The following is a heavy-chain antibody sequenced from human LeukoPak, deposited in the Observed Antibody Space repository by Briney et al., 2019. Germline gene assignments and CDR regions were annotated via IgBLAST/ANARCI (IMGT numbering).Heavy chain of an antibody. CDR1: GGSISSGGYY. Sequence: SETLSLTCTVSGGSISSGGYYWSWIRQHPGKGLEWIGYIYYSGSTYYNPSLKSRVTISVDTSKNQFSLKLSSVTAADTAVYYCARAASPFPLLGSGYRGQGTLVTVSS. V-gene: IGHV4-31*03. D-gene: IGHD3-10*01. CDR2: IYYSGST. J-gene: IGHJ4*02. CDR3: ARAASPFPLLGSGY.